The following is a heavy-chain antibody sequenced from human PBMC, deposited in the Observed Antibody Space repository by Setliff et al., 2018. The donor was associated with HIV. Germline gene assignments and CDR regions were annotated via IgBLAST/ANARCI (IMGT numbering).Heavy chain of an antibody. CDR2: ISYHGGDK. V-gene: IGHV3-30*04. D-gene: IGHD1-7*01. CDR1: GFTFSSYA. Sequence: PGGSLRLSWSASGFTFSSYAMHWVRQAPGKGLEWVALISYHGGDKNFADSVKGRFTISRDNSKNTLYLQMNSLRSEDTAVYYCARDQKLELRDYYYYYMDVWGRGTTVTVSS. CDR3: ARDQKLELRDYYYYYMDV. J-gene: IGHJ6*03.